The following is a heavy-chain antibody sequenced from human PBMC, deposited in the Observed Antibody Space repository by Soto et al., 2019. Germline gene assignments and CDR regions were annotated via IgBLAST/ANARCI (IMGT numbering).Heavy chain of an antibody. V-gene: IGHV3-23*01. Sequence: AGSLRLSCAASGFTFSSYAMSWVRQAPGKGLEWVSAISGSGGSTYYADSVKGRFTISRDNSKNTLYLQMNSLRAEDTAVFYCAKDIVVVVAATRQDYRGQGTLVTVSS. J-gene: IGHJ4*02. CDR3: AKDIVVVVAATRQDY. CDR1: GFTFSSYA. D-gene: IGHD2-15*01. CDR2: ISGSGGST.